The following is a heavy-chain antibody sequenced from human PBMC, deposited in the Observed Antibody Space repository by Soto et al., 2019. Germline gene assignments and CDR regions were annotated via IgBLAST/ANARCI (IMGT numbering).Heavy chain of an antibody. D-gene: IGHD3-10*01. J-gene: IGHJ4*02. CDR1: GFTFSSYW. V-gene: IGHV3-74*01. Sequence: EVQLVEFGGGLVQPGGSLRLSCAASGFTFSSYWMHWVRQAPGKGLVWVSRINSDGSVTTYADSVKGRFTISRDNAENTLYPEMNSLSAADPAVYYCPRDRSSWFRDYWGQGTLVTVSS. CDR3: PRDRSSWFRDY. CDR2: INSDGSVT.